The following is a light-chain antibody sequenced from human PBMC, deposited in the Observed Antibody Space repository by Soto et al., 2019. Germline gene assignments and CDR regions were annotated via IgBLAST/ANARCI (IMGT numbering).Light chain of an antibody. Sequence: QSVLTQPPSVSGAPGQRVTISCAESSCHIGATYDIHWYQQLPGAATRLLIYGNSNRPSGVPDRFAGSKSGTSASLAIIGLRVEDEGIYYCQAFDNSLSASGVFGGGTKLTVL. CDR2: GNS. CDR3: QAFDNSLSASGV. J-gene: IGLJ3*02. V-gene: IGLV1-40*01. CDR1: SCHIGATYD.